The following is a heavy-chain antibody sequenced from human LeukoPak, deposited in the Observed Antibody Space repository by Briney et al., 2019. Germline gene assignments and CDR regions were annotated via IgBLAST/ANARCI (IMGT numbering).Heavy chain of an antibody. CDR2: ISGSGGST. D-gene: IGHD1-26*01. J-gene: IGHJ6*03. Sequence: GGSLRLSCVASGFTFSSNGMHWVRQAPGKGLEWVSAISGSGGSTYYADSVKGRFTISRDNSKNTLYLQMNSLRAEDTAVYYCAKVGDSGSYHFLPYYYYMDVWGKGTTVTISS. CDR1: GFTFSSNG. V-gene: IGHV3-23*01. CDR3: AKVGDSGSYHFLPYYYYMDV.